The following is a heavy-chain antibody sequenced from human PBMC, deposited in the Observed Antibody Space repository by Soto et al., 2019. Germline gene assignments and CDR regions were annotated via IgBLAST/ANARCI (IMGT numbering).Heavy chain of an antibody. D-gene: IGHD1-26*01. CDR3: ATYSGSHAAGV. CDR2: IYYSGTT. CDR1: GASISNYY. V-gene: IGHV4-59*01. Sequence: SETLSLTCSVSGASISNYYWSWIRQSPGKGLEWIGYIYYSGTTNCNPSLKSRVTISIDTSKNQFSLKLTSVTAADTAIYYCATYSGSHAAGVWGLGTLVTVSS. J-gene: IGHJ4*02.